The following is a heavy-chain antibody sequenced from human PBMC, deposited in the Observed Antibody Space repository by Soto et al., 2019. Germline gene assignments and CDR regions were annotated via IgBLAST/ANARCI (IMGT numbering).Heavy chain of an antibody. Sequence: QVQLVESGGGVVQPGRSLRLSCAASGFTFSSYGRHWVRQAPGKGLEWVAVIWYDGSNKYYADSVKGRFTISRDNSKNTLYLQMNSLRAEDTAVYYCARGGGYPTEDYYGMDVWGQGTTVTVSS. D-gene: IGHD2-15*01. V-gene: IGHV3-33*01. CDR1: GFTFSSYG. CDR2: IWYDGSNK. J-gene: IGHJ6*02. CDR3: ARGGGYPTEDYYGMDV.